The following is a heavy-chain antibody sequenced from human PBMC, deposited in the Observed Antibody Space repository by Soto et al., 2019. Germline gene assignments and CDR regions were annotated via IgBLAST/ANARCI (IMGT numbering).Heavy chain of an antibody. CDR1: GYTFTSYY. J-gene: IGHJ4*02. D-gene: IGHD3-22*01. CDR3: ARGKAYYDSSVYYYYYFDY. Sequence: QVQLVQSGAEVKKPGASVKVSCKASGYTFTSYYMHWVRQAPGQGLEWMGIINPSGGSTSYAQKFQSRVTMTRDTCTSTVYIELSSLRSEDTAVYYCARGKAYYDSSVYYYYYFDYWGQGTLVTVSS. CDR2: INPSGGST. V-gene: IGHV1-46*01.